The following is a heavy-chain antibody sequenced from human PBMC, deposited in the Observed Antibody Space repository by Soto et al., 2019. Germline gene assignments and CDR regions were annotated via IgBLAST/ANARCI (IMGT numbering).Heavy chain of an antibody. V-gene: IGHV1-18*04. CDR3: ARDRRVLGVRVGFDP. D-gene: IGHD3-3*01. Sequence: QVQLVQSGAEVKKPGASVKVSCKASGYTFTSYGISWVRQAPGQGLEWMGWISAYNGNTNYAQKIQSRVTTSTDTSTITGYMEVRRLISDDTAVSYCARDRRVLGVRVGFDPWGQGTLVTVSS. J-gene: IGHJ5*02. CDR2: ISAYNGNT. CDR1: GYTFTSYG.